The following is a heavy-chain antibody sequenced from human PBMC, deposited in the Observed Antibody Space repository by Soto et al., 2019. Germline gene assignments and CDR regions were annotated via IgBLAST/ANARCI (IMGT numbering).Heavy chain of an antibody. Sequence: ASETLSLTCTVSGGSITSRNYYWGWIRQPPGKGLEWIGYIYYSGSTAYNPSLKSRVTISVDTSKNQLSLRLSSVTAADTAVYYCARHNPFSGYGYGLGVYYIDSSGQGTLVTVSS. CDR1: GGSITSRNYY. D-gene: IGHD3-22*01. J-gene: IGHJ4*02. CDR2: IYYSGST. V-gene: IGHV4-39*01. CDR3: ARHNPFSGYGYGLGVYYIDS.